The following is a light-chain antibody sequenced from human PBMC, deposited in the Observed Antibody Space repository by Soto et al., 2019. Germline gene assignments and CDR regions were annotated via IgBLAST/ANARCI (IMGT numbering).Light chain of an antibody. V-gene: IGKV1-9*01. J-gene: IGKJ4*01. Sequence: IQFTQSPSSLSASVGDRVTITCRASQGISSYLAWYQQKPGKAPKLLIYAASTLQSGVPSRFSGSGSGTDFTLTISSLQPEDFATYYCQQLNSCPLTFGGGTKVDIK. CDR2: AAS. CDR1: QGISSY. CDR3: QQLNSCPLT.